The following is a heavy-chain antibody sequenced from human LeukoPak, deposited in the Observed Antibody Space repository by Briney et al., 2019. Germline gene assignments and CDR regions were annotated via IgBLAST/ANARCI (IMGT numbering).Heavy chain of an antibody. J-gene: IGHJ4*02. CDR2: IYDSGST. CDR3: AAQVIAAAAPSDF. V-gene: IGHV4-59*08. CDR1: GGSISNYY. Sequence: SETLSLTCTVPGGSISNYYWSWIRQPPGKGLEWIGYIYDSGSTNYNPSLKSRVTISVDMSKNQFSLKLRSVTAADTAVYFCAAQVIAAAAPSDFWGQGAPVTVSS. D-gene: IGHD6-13*01.